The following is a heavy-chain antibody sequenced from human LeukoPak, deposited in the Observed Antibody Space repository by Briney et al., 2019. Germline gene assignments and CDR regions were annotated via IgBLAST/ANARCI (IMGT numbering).Heavy chain of an antibody. V-gene: IGHV3-33*08. CDR2: IWYDGSNK. D-gene: IGHD6-19*01. J-gene: IGHJ4*02. CDR3: ARRHSSGSN. Sequence: GGSLRLSCAASGFTFSSYGIHWVRQAPGKGLEWVAVIWYDGSNKYYADSVKGRFTISRDNSKNTLYLQMNSLRVEDTAVYYCARRHSSGSNWGQGTLVTVSS. CDR1: GFTFSSYG.